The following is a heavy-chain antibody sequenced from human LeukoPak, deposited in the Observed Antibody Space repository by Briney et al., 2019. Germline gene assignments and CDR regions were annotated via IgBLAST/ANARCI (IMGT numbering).Heavy chain of an antibody. CDR1: GYTFTSYG. CDR2: ISAYNGNT. J-gene: IGHJ3*02. D-gene: IGHD3-22*01. CDR3: ARDPAQYYYDGDAFDI. Sequence: ASVKVSCKASGYTFTSYGISWVRQAPGQGLEWMGWISAYNGNTNYAQKLQGRVTMTTDTSTSTAYMELRSLRPDDTAVYYCARDPAQYYYDGDAFDIWGQGTMVTVSS. V-gene: IGHV1-18*01.